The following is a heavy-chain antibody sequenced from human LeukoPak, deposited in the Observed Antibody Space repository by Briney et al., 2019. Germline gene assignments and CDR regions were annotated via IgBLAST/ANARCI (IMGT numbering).Heavy chain of an antibody. Sequence: PGGSLRLSYAASGYTFSSYWMSWVRQAPGKGLEWVANIKQDGNEEYYLDSVKGRFTISRDNAKNSLYLQMNSLRAEDTAVYYCARIPRGDGYTSGAFDIWGQGTMVTVSS. CDR3: ARIPRGDGYTSGAFDI. CDR2: IKQDGNEE. CDR1: GYTFSSYW. V-gene: IGHV3-7*01. D-gene: IGHD5-24*01. J-gene: IGHJ3*02.